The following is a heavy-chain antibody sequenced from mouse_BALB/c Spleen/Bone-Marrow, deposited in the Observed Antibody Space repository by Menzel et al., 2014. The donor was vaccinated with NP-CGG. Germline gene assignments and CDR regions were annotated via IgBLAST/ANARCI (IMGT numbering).Heavy chain of an antibody. J-gene: IGHJ3*01. CDR2: ILPGSGST. V-gene: IGHV1-9*01. CDR1: GYTFSSYW. CDR3: ARAGTGFAY. Sequence: QVQLKQSGAELMKPGASVKISCKATGYTFSSYWIEWVKQRPGHGLEWIGEILPGSGSTNYNEKFKGKATFTADTSSNTAYMQLSSLTSEDSAVYYCARAGTGFAYWGQGTLVTVSA. D-gene: IGHD4-1*01.